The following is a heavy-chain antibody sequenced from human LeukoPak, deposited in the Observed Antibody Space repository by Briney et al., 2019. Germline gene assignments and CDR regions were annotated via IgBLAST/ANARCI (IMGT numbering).Heavy chain of an antibody. Sequence: ASVKVSCKASGYTFTDYHIHWVRQAPGQVLEWMGLINPDGGNTNYAQNFQGRVTLTRDTSTSTVYMELSSLRSEDTAIYYCARIRDGYNDAYDLWGQGTVVTVPS. CDR1: GYTFTDYH. CDR2: INPDGGNT. J-gene: IGHJ3*01. CDR3: ARIRDGYNDAYDL. V-gene: IGHV1-46*01. D-gene: IGHD5-24*01.